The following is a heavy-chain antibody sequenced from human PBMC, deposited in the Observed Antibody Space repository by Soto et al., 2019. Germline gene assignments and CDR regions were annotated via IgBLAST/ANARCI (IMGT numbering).Heavy chain of an antibody. V-gene: IGHV1-58*01. J-gene: IGHJ5*02. CDR2: IVVGSGNT. D-gene: IGHD6-13*01. CDR3: AADLRSSSATLKFDP. Sequence: SVKVSCKASGFSFTSSAVQWVRQARGQRLEWIGWIVVGSGNTNHAQKFQERVTITRDMSASTAYMELSSLRSEDTAVYYCAADLRSSSATLKFDPWGQGTLVTVSS. CDR1: GFSFTSSA.